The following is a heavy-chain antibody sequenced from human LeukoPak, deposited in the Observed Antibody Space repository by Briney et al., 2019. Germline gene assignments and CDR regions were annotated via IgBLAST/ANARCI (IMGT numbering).Heavy chain of an antibody. Sequence: GGSLRRSCEASGFTFSSYEINWVRQAPGKGLEWVSYISSSGSTIYYADSVKGRFTISRDNAKNSLYLQMNSLRAEDTAVYYCASHTRGVLDYWGQGTLVTVSS. CDR1: GFTFSSYE. CDR3: ASHTRGVLDY. D-gene: IGHD1-1*01. J-gene: IGHJ4*02. V-gene: IGHV3-48*03. CDR2: ISSSGSTI.